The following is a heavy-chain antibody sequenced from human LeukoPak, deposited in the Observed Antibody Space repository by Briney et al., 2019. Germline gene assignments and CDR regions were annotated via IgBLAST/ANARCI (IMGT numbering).Heavy chain of an antibody. V-gene: IGHV3-30-3*01. Sequence: PGGSLRLSCVASRFTFSRYAMHWVRQAPGKGLEWVAVILYNGNSIYYSDSVKGRFTISRDDSKNTLYLQMNSLRAEDTAVYYCARDASQIPYSSTWSRRGGLFDYWGQGTLVTVSS. CDR1: RFTFSRYA. CDR2: ILYNGNSI. D-gene: IGHD2-2*01. J-gene: IGHJ4*02. CDR3: ARDASQIPYSSTWSRRGGLFDY.